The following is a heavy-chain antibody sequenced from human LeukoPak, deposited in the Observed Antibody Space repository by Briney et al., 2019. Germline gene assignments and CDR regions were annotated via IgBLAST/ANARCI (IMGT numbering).Heavy chain of an antibody. D-gene: IGHD3-10*01. CDR2: IYYSGST. CDR1: GASISSSTDY. Sequence: PSETLSLTCTVSGASISSSTDYWGWIRQPPGKGLEWIANIYYSGSTYYNPSLKSRVTISVDTSKNQFSLKLRSVTAADTAVYYCARPISFGEVLFLPFDSWGQGTLVIVSS. J-gene: IGHJ4*02. V-gene: IGHV4-39*01. CDR3: ARPISFGEVLFLPFDS.